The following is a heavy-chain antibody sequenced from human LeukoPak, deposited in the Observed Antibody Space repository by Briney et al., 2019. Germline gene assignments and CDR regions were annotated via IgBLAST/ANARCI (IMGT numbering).Heavy chain of an antibody. V-gene: IGHV3-30*18. Sequence: GRSLRLSCAASGFTFSSYGMHWVRQAPGKGLEWVAVIWYGGSNKYYADSVKGRFTISRDNSKNTLYLQMNSLRAEDTAVYYCAKEQQLGHYYFDYWGQGTLVTVSS. D-gene: IGHD6-13*01. CDR3: AKEQQLGHYYFDY. CDR1: GFTFSSYG. CDR2: IWYGGSNK. J-gene: IGHJ4*02.